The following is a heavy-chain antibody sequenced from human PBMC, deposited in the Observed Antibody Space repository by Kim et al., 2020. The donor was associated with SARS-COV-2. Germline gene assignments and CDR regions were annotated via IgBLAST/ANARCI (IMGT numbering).Heavy chain of an antibody. V-gene: IGHV3-23*01. CDR3: AKDGDKPYYFDY. CDR2: T. D-gene: IGHD4-17*01. J-gene: IGHJ4*02. Sequence: TYYADSVKGRFTISRDNSNNTLYLQMNSLRAEDTAVYYCAKDGDKPYYFDYWGQGTLVTVSS.